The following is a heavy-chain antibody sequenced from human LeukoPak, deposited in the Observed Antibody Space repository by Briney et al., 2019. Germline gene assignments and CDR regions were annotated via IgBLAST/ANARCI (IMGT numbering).Heavy chain of an antibody. J-gene: IGHJ4*02. V-gene: IGHV3-20*04. CDR1: GFTFDDYG. D-gene: IGHD1-26*01. CDR3: ARDGWELPREFDY. Sequence: GGSLRLSCAASGFTFDDYGMNWVRQAPGRGLEWVSGINWNGGSTGYADSVKGRFTISRDNSKNTLYLQMNSLRAEDTAVYYCARDGWELPREFDYWGQGTLATVSS. CDR2: INWNGGST.